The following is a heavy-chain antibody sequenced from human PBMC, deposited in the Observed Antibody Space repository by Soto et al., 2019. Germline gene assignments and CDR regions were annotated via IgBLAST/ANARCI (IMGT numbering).Heavy chain of an antibody. Sequence: QVQLVESGGGLVKPGGSLRLSCAASGFTFSDYYMSWVRQAPGKGLEWISYISSSGSTIYYEPSVQGRFTISRDNAKDSLELQMDTLRAEDTAIYFWARGGFCSGGMCLWKYTGMDVWGRGTTVTVSS. CDR3: ARGGFCSGGMCLWKYTGMDV. D-gene: IGHD2-15*01. V-gene: IGHV3-11*01. J-gene: IGHJ6*02. CDR1: GFTFSDYY. CDR2: ISSSGSTI.